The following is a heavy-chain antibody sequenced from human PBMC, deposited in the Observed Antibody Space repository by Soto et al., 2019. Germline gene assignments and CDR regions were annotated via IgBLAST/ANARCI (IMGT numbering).Heavy chain of an antibody. Sequence: PSETLSLTCTVSGGSISSYYWTWIRQPPGKGLEWIGYIYDSGSTNYNPSLQSRVTISIDTSKNQFSLKLSSVTAADTAVYYCARVGRGYSGDDYDEDSGGWAFDDWGQGTLVTVSS. J-gene: IGHJ4*02. V-gene: IGHV4-59*01. CDR1: GGSISSYY. CDR3: ARVGRGYSGDDYDEDSGGWAFDD. D-gene: IGHD5-12*01. CDR2: IYDSGST.